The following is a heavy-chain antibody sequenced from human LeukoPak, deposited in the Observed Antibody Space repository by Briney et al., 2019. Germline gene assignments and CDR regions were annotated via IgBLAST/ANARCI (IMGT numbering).Heavy chain of an antibody. D-gene: IGHD3-9*01. CDR3: AREREPYYDISTGYYPFDY. J-gene: IGHJ4*02. CDR1: GGTFSSYA. Sequence: ASVKVSCKASGGTFSSYAISWVRQAPGQGLEWMGGIIPIFGTANYAQKFQGRVTITADESTSTAYMELSSLRSEDTAVYYCAREREPYYDISTGYYPFDYWGQGTLVTVSS. CDR2: IIPIFGTA. V-gene: IGHV1-69*13.